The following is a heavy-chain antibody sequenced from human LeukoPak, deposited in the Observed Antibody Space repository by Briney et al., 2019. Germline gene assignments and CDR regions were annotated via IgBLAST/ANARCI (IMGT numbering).Heavy chain of an antibody. D-gene: IGHD3-10*01. J-gene: IGHJ5*02. CDR3: AGSMVRGPNCFDP. CDR2: IYYSGST. V-gene: IGHV4-39*01. CDR1: GGSMRTSSYY. Sequence: PSETLSLTCTVSGGSMRTSSYYWGWIRQPPGKGLEWIGNIYYSGSTYYNPSLKRRVTISVDMSKNQISLRLSSVTASDTAVYYCAGSMVRGPNCFDPWGQGTLVTVSS.